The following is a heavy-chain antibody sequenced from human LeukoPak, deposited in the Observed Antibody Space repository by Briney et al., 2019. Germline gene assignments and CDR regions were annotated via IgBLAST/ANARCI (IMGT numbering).Heavy chain of an antibody. J-gene: IGHJ1*01. D-gene: IGHD6-13*01. V-gene: IGHV4-59*08. CDR3: ARAAAAGREYFQH. Sequence: SETLSLICTVSGGSIGTYYWSWIRQPPGRGLEWIGTMYHSGSTNYNPSLKSRVTISVDTSKNQFSLKLSSVTAADTAVYYCARAAAAGREYFQHWGQGTLVTVSS. CDR1: GGSIGTYY. CDR2: MYHSGST.